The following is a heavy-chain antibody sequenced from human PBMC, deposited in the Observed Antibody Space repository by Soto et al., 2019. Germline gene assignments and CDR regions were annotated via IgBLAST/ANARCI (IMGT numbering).Heavy chain of an antibody. CDR1: RDSVSSNNAA. V-gene: IGHV6-1*01. D-gene: IGHD6-19*01. CDR3: ARGVAAPTWGNDYGMDV. CDR2: TYYRSKWYN. Sequence: SQTLSLTCAISRDSVSSNNAAWNWIRQSPSRGLEWLGRTYYRSKWYNDYAVSVKSRITINPDTSRNQFSLQLNSVTPEDTAVYYCARGVAAPTWGNDYGMDVWGQGTTVTVSS. J-gene: IGHJ6*02.